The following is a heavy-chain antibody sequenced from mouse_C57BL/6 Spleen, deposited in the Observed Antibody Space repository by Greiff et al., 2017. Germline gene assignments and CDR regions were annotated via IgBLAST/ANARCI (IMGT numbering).Heavy chain of an antibody. D-gene: IGHD1-1*01. CDR1: GFTFGSYA. CDR3: TRDTVLRSFDY. V-gene: IGHV5-9-1*02. CDR2: ISSGGDYI. J-gene: IGHJ2*01. Sequence: EVMLVESGEGLVKPGGSLKLSCAASGFTFGSYAMSWVRQTPEKRLEWVAYISSGGDYIYYADTVKGRFTISRDNARNTLYLQMSSLKSEDTAMXYCTRDTVLRSFDYWGQGTTLTVSS.